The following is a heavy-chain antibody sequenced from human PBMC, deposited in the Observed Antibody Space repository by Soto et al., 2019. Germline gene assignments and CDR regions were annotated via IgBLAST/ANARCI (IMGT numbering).Heavy chain of an antibody. CDR2: IYYSGST. V-gene: IGHV4-59*08. CDR1: GGSISSYY. CDR3: ARHPVEYQLPNYYYYYMDV. D-gene: IGHD2-2*01. Sequence: SETLSLTCTVSGGSISSYYWSWIRQPPGKGLEWIGYIYYSGSTNYNPSLKSRVTISVDTSKNQFSLKLSSVTAADTAVYYCARHPVEYQLPNYYYYYMDVWGKGTTVTVSS. J-gene: IGHJ6*03.